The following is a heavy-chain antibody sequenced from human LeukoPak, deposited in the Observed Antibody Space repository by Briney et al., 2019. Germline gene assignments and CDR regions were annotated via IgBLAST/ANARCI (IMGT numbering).Heavy chain of an antibody. V-gene: IGHV1-24*01. CDR1: GYTLTDLS. J-gene: IGHJ6*03. CDR2: FDPEDGET. Sequence: GASVKVSCKVSGYTLTDLSMHWVRQAPGKGLEWMGGFDPEDGETIYAQKFQGRVTMTEDTSTDTAYMELSSLRSEDTAVYYCATGPGIAVVRRYYYYMDVWGKGTTVTVSS. CDR3: ATGPGIAVVRRYYYYMDV. D-gene: IGHD6-19*01.